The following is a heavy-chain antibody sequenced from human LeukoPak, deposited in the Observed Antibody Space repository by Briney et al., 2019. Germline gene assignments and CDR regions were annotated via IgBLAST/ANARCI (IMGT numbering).Heavy chain of an antibody. CDR3: ASSTPLTSFDY. J-gene: IGHJ4*02. CDR2: ISSSGSTI. Sequence: PGGSLRLSCAASGFTFSSYEMNWVRQAPGKGLEWVSYISSSGSTIYDADSVKGRFTIPRDNAKNSLYLQMNSLRAEDTAVYYCASSTPLTSFDYWGQGTLVTVSS. V-gene: IGHV3-48*03. D-gene: IGHD3-10*01. CDR1: GFTFSSYE.